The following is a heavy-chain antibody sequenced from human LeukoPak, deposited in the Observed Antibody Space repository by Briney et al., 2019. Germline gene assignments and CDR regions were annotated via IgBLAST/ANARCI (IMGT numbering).Heavy chain of an antibody. CDR3: VRGQEVVYTPTFDY. CDR2: IGTSGIST. J-gene: IGHJ4*02. Sequence: EGSLRLSCAASGFTFSTYGMHWVRQAPGKGLQYVSSIGTSGISTYYADSVTGRFTISRDNSKNSLYLQMSNLRPEDTAVYYCVRGQEVVYTPTFDYWGQGVLVTVSS. V-gene: IGHV3-64D*09. D-gene: IGHD2-8*02. CDR1: GFTFSTYG.